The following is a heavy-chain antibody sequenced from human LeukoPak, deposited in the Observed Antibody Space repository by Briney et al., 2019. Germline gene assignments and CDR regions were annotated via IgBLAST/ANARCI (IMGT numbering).Heavy chain of an antibody. D-gene: IGHD5-18*01. Sequence: GSLRLSCAASGFTFSSYSMNWVRQAPGKGLEWVANIKQDGSEEYYVGSVKGRFTISRDNAKNSLYLQMNSLRAEDTAVYYCARDLATAMVVYFDYWGQGTLVTVSS. J-gene: IGHJ4*02. CDR2: IKQDGSEE. V-gene: IGHV3-7*01. CDR3: ARDLATAMVVYFDY. CDR1: GFTFSSYS.